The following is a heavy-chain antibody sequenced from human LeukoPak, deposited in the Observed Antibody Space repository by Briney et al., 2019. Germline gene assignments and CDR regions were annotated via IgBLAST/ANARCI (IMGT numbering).Heavy chain of an antibody. CDR2: VYYSGTI. Sequence: SGTLSFTCTDSGGSVSSASYYWSWFRQPPGKGLEWIAYVYYSGTIKYNPSLKSRVTMSIDTSKNQFSLKLSSVTAADTAVYYCARVRGDYIHYFDFWGQGALVTLSS. CDR3: ARVRGDYIHYFDF. CDR1: GGSVSSASYY. V-gene: IGHV4-61*01. J-gene: IGHJ4*02. D-gene: IGHD4-17*01.